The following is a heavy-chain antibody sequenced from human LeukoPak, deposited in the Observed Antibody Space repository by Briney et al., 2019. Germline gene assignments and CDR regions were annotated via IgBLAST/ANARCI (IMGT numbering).Heavy chain of an antibody. J-gene: IGHJ4*02. D-gene: IGHD4/OR15-4a*01. V-gene: IGHV4-59*08. CDR3: ARSMLTTNFDY. Sequence: SETLSLTCSVSGASIRSHYWSWIWQPPGKGLEWIGYINNGGSTTYNPSLKSRVTISIDTSKNQFSLKLNSVTAADTAVYYCARSMLTTNFDYWGQGTLVTVSS. CDR2: INNGGST. CDR1: GASIRSHY.